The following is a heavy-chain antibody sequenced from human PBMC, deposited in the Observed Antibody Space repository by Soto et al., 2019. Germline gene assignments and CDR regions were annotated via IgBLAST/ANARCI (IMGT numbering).Heavy chain of an antibody. Sequence: GGSLRLSCAASGFTVSSNYMSWVRQAPGKGLEWVSVIYSGGSTYYADSVKGRFTISRDNSKNTLYLQMNSLRAEDTAVYYCAKTDNAYYYYGMDVWGQGTTVTVS. J-gene: IGHJ6*02. CDR3: AKTDNAYYYYGMDV. D-gene: IGHD1-1*01. V-gene: IGHV3-53*01. CDR2: IYSGGST. CDR1: GFTVSSNY.